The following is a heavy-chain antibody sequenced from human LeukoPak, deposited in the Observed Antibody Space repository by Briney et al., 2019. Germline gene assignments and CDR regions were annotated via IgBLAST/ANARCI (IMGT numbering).Heavy chain of an antibody. CDR3: AKDASYYYGSGSLFDY. D-gene: IGHD3-10*01. Sequence: GGSLRLSCAASGFTFSSYAMSWVRQAPGKGLEWVSAISGSGGSTYYADSGKGRFTISRDNSKNTLYLQMNSLRAEDTAVYYCAKDASYYYGSGSLFDYWGQGTLVTVSS. V-gene: IGHV3-23*01. CDR2: ISGSGGST. CDR1: GFTFSSYA. J-gene: IGHJ4*02.